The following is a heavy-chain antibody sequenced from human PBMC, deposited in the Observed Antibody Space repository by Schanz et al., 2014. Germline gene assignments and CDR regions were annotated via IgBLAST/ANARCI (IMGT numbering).Heavy chain of an antibody. Sequence: EVQLVESGGGLVKPGGSLRLSCVASGFPFSTYSIHWARQAPGKGLEWVSYIRSDNNYIYYADSVKGRFTISRDNAKNSLFLQMNSLTAEDTAVYYCVREDMVRGIRAFDIWGQGTMVTVSS. CDR1: GFPFSTYS. J-gene: IGHJ3*02. CDR3: VREDMVRGIRAFDI. CDR2: IRSDNNYI. D-gene: IGHD3-10*01. V-gene: IGHV3-21*01.